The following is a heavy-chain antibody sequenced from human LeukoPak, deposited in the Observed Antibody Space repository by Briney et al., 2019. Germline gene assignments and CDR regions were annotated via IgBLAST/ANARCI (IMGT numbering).Heavy chain of an antibody. CDR2: INHSGST. D-gene: IGHD5-18*01. Sequence: TSETLSLTCAVYGGSFSGYYWSWIRQPPGKGLEWIGEINHSGSTNYNPSLKSRVTISVDTSKNQFSLKLSSVTAADTAVYYCATGGYSYGSPFDYWGQGTLVTVSS. V-gene: IGHV4-34*01. CDR3: ATGGYSYGSPFDY. J-gene: IGHJ4*02. CDR1: GGSFSGYY.